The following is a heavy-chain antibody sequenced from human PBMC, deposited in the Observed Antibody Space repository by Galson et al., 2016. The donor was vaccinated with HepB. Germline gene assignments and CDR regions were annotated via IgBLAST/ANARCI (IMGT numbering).Heavy chain of an antibody. J-gene: IGHJ4*02. D-gene: IGHD2-21*02. CDR2: IYWNADK. Sequence: PALVKPTQTLTLTCTFSGFSLRTSGVGVGWIRQPPGKALEWLALIYWNADKWYSPSLKSTLTITKDTSKNQVILTMTNVDPVDTATYFCAHRRPEGGDVEFDYWGQGTLVTVSS. CDR3: AHRRPEGGDVEFDY. CDR1: GFSLRTSGVG. V-gene: IGHV2-5*01.